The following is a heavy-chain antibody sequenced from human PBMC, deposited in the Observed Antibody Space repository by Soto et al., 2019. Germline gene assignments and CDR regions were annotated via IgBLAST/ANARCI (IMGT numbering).Heavy chain of an antibody. V-gene: IGHV3-23*01. Sequence: SRRLSCAASVYTVRGYVVRFGRQSPKKGLEWVSSINFLQGTTYYADSVKGRSTISKDGAKETVYLQLNSLTVDDTAIYYCARGGVYGTDHYYRGMDVWGQGSPVTVSS. CDR1: VYTVRGYV. J-gene: IGHJ6*02. D-gene: IGHD3-22*01. CDR2: INFLQGTT. CDR3: ARGGVYGTDHYYRGMDV.